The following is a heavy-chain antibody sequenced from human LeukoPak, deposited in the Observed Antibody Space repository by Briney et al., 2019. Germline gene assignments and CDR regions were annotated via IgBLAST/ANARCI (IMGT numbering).Heavy chain of an antibody. Sequence: ASVKVSCKASGYTFTSYDINWVRQATGQGLEWMGWMNPNSGNTGYAQKFQGRVTMTRNTSISTACMELSSLRSEDTAVYYCASTKYSSGHPVYYYYYYYMDVWGKGTTVTVSS. CDR1: GYTFTSYD. CDR3: ASTKYSSGHPVYYYYYYYMDV. J-gene: IGHJ6*03. CDR2: MNPNSGNT. D-gene: IGHD6-19*01. V-gene: IGHV1-8*01.